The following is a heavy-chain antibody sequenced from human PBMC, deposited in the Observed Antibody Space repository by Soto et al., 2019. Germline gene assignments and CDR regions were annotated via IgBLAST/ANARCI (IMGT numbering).Heavy chain of an antibody. Sequence: LACAASGFTFNNYSMSWVRQAPGKGLEWGSAISANGQCIYYAYSVKVRFIISIDSAKNTVFLHMDSMTAEDTAVYYCAKDRNYPRDQFNXWGQGTRVTVS. D-gene: IGHD1-7*01. J-gene: IGHJ4*02. CDR2: ISANGQCI. CDR3: AKDRNYPRDQFNX. V-gene: IGHV3-23*01. CDR1: GFTFNNYS.